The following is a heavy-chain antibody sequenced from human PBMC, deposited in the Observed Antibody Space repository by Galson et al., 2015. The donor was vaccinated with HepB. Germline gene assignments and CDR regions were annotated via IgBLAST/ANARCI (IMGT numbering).Heavy chain of an antibody. D-gene: IGHD3-22*01. CDR2: ISGSGGST. Sequence: SLRLSCAASGFTFSSYAMSWVRQAPGKGLEWVSAISGSGGSTYYADSVKGRFTISRDNSKNTLYLQMNSLRAEDTAVYYCAKTQVYDSSADVYDAFDIWGQGTMVTVSS. CDR1: GFTFSSYA. CDR3: AKTQVYDSSADVYDAFDI. J-gene: IGHJ3*02. V-gene: IGHV3-23*01.